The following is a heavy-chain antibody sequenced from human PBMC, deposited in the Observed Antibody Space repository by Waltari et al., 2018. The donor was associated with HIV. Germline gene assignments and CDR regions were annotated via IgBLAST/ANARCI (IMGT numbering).Heavy chain of an antibody. J-gene: IGHJ4*02. CDR3: VRAAIYSRGCFDY. Sequence: QVQLVQSGAEVKKPGASVKVSCTASGYTFTSNDINWVRQATGQGLEWMGWMNPNSGDTGYAQKFQGRITMTSNTSISTVYMELSSLTSEETAVYYCVRAAIYSRGCFDYWGQGTLVTVSS. D-gene: IGHD6-19*01. CDR1: GYTFTSND. CDR2: MNPNSGDT. V-gene: IGHV1-8*01.